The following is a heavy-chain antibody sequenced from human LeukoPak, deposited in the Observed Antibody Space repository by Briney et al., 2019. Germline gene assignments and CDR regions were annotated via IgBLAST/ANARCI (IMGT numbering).Heavy chain of an antibody. J-gene: IGHJ4*02. V-gene: IGHV4-39*02. CDR1: GGSISSSSYY. D-gene: IGHD3-9*01. CDR2: IYYSGST. Sequence: SETLSLTCTVSGGSISSSSYYWGWIRQPPGKGLEWIGSIYYSGSTYYNPSLKSRVTISVDTSKNQFSLKLSSVTAADTAVYYCAREGILTEFDYWGQGTLVTVSS. CDR3: AREGILTEFDY.